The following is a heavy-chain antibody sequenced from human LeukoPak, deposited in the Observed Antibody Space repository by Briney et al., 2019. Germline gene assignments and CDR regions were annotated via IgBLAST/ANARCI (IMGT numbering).Heavy chain of an antibody. V-gene: IGHV1-18*01. J-gene: IGHJ2*01. CDR1: GYTFTNYG. CDR2: ISTFNANT. CDR3: ARGQVYWYFDL. Sequence: WASVTVSWKASGYTFTNYGVSWVRQAPGQGLEWMGWISTFNANTNNAQKSQGRVTMTTDTSTSTVYMELGSLRSDDTAVYYCARGQVYWYFDLWGRGTLVTVSS.